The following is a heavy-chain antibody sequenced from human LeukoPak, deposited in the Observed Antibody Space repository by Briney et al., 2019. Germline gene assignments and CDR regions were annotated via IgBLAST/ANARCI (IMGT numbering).Heavy chain of an antibody. CDR2: ISGSGGST. CDR3: ARNYVDFDY. J-gene: IGHJ4*02. CDR1: GFTFSSYA. V-gene: IGHV3-23*01. Sequence: GGSLRLSCAASGFTFSSYAMSWVRQAPGKGLEWVSAISGSGGSTYSADSVKGRFTISRDNSKNSLYLHMNSLRAEDTAIYYCARNYVDFDYWGQGTLVTVSS. D-gene: IGHD1-7*01.